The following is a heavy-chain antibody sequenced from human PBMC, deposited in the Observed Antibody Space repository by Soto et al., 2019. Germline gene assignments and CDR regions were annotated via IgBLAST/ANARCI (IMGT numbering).Heavy chain of an antibody. CDR2: IYYSGST. CDR3: ARDDYGEAFDI. J-gene: IGHJ3*02. Sequence: KPSETLSLTCTVSGGSISSYYWSWIRQPPGKGLEWIGYIYYSGSTNYNPSLKSRVTISVDTSKNQFSLKLSSVTAADTAVYYCARDDYGEAFDIWGQGTMVTVS. D-gene: IGHD4-17*01. V-gene: IGHV4-59*01. CDR1: GGSISSYY.